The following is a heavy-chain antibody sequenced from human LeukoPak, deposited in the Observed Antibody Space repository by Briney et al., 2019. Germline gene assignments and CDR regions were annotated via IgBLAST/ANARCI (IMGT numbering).Heavy chain of an antibody. CDR3: AKDDNDFWSGYPPN. V-gene: IGHV3-23*01. Sequence: GGSLRLSCAASGFTFVNHAMTWVRQAPGKGLEWVSAIGGNGAVTYYSDSVRGRFTISRDNSENTLYLQMNSLRADDTAVYYCAKDDNDFWSGYPPNWGQGTLVTVSS. D-gene: IGHD3-3*01. CDR1: GFTFVNHA. CDR2: IGGNGAVT. J-gene: IGHJ4*02.